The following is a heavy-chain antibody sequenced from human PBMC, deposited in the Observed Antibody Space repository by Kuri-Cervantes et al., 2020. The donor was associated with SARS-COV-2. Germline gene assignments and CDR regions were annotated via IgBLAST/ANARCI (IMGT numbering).Heavy chain of an antibody. CDR2: INHSGST. CDR1: GGSMSNSF. V-gene: IGHV4-34*01. J-gene: IGHJ3*02. Sequence: ESLKISCSVSGGSMSNSFWSWVRQPPGKGLEWIGEINHSGSTNYNPSLKSRVTISVDTSKNQFSLKLSSVTAADTAVYYCASQYSRRDAFDIWGQGTMVTVSS. D-gene: IGHD6-13*01. CDR3: ASQYSRRDAFDI.